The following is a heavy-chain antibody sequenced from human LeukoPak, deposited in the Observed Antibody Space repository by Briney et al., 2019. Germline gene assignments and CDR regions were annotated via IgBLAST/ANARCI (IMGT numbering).Heavy chain of an antibody. CDR2: IYYSGST. V-gene: IGHV4-39*01. J-gene: IGHJ4*02. CDR1: GFTFSTYG. CDR3: ARTRYYYGSRSYGAPYYFDY. D-gene: IGHD3-10*01. Sequence: GSLRLSCAASGFTFSTYGMSWVRQAPGKGLEWIGSIYYSGSTYYNPSLKNRLTISVDTSKNQFSLKLSSVTAADTAVYYCARTRYYYGSRSYGAPYYFDYWGQGTLVTVSS.